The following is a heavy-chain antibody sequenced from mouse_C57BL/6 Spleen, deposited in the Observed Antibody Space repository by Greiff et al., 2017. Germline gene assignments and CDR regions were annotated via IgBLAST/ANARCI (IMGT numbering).Heavy chain of an antibody. CDR3: ARDEGNYSYYAMDY. Sequence: ESGPGLVKPSQSLSLTCSVTGYSITSGYYWNWIRQFPGNKLEWMGYISYDGSNNYNPSLKNRISITRDTSKNQFFLKLNSVTTEDTATYYCARDEGNYSYYAMDYWGQGTSVTVSS. V-gene: IGHV3-6*01. CDR2: ISYDGSN. J-gene: IGHJ4*01. D-gene: IGHD2-1*01. CDR1: GYSITSGYY.